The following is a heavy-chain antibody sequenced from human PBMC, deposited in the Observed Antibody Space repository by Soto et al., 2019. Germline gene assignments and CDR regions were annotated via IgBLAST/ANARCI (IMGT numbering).Heavy chain of an antibody. CDR1: GFTFNSYA. J-gene: IGHJ5*02. D-gene: IGHD2-2*01. CDR2: ISGSGGST. V-gene: IGHV3-23*01. CDR3: AKEDLVLPSGMFDP. Sequence: GGSPRISCAVSGFTFNSYAMRWVLQSPGKGLECVSVISGSGGSTYYADSVKGRFTISRDNSKNTLYLQMNSLRAEDTAVYYCAKEDLVLPSGMFDPWCQGTLVTVSS.